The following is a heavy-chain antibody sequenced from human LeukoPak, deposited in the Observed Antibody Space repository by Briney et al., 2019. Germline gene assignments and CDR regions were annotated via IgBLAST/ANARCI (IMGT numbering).Heavy chain of an antibody. CDR3: ARRPYSSGWFDY. Sequence: PSETLSLTCAVYGGSFSGYYWSWIRQPPGKGLEWIGEINHSGSTNYNPSLKSRVTISVDTSKNQFSLKLSSVTAADTAVYYCARRPYSSGWFDYWGQGTLVTVSS. CDR1: GGSFSGYY. D-gene: IGHD6-19*01. CDR2: INHSGST. V-gene: IGHV4-34*01. J-gene: IGHJ4*02.